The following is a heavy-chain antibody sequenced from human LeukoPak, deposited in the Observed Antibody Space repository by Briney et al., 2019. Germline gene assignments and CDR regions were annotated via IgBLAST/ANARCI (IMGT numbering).Heavy chain of an antibody. CDR3: ARETSYSSSWYSFGDAFDI. V-gene: IGHV3-21*01. D-gene: IGHD6-13*01. Sequence: GGSLRLSCAASGFTFSSYSMNWVRQAPGKGLEWVSSISSSSSYIYYADSVKGRFTISRDNAKNSLYLQVNSLRAEDTAVYYCARETSYSSSWYSFGDAFDIWGQGTMVTVSS. J-gene: IGHJ3*02. CDR1: GFTFSSYS. CDR2: ISSSSSYI.